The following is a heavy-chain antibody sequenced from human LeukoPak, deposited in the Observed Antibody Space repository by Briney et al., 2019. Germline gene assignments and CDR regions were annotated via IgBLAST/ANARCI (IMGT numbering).Heavy chain of an antibody. CDR2: ISYDGSEK. Sequence: GGSLRLSCAASGFTFNNYAMHWVRQAPGKGLEWVAVISYDGSEKYYAGSVKGRLTISRDNSKNTLYLQMNSLRAEDTAVYYCTNSYWGQGTLVTVSS. CDR1: GFTFNNYA. J-gene: IGHJ4*02. CDR3: TNSY. V-gene: IGHV3-33*08.